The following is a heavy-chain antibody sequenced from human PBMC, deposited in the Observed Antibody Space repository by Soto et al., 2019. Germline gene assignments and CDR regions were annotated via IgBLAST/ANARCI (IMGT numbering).Heavy chain of an antibody. J-gene: IGHJ6*03. V-gene: IGHV1-2*04. CDR2: INPNSGGT. Sequence: ASVKVSCNASGFTFSAYYMHCVRQAPGQGLEWMGWINPNSGGTNYAQKFQGWVTMTRDTSISTAYMELSRLRSDDTAVYYCARGRPDYDFWSGYSNYYYMDVWGKGTTVTVSS. D-gene: IGHD3-3*01. CDR1: GFTFSAYY. CDR3: ARGRPDYDFWSGYSNYYYMDV.